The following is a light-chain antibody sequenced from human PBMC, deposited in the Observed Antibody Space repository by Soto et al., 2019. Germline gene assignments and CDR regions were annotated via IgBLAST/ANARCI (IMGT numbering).Light chain of an antibody. CDR1: QSVSDK. CDR3: QQYNNWPPWT. CDR2: HAS. J-gene: IGKJ1*01. V-gene: IGKV3-15*01. Sequence: EIVMTPSPATLSVSPGERAPPSCRASQSVSDKLAWYHQKPGQAPRLLIYHASARATGIPARFSGSGSGTEFTLTISGLQSEDFAVYYCQQYNNWPPWTFGQGTKVDI.